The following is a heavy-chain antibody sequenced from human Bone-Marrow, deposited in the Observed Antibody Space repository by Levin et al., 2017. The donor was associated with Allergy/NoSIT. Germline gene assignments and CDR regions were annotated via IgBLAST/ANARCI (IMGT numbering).Heavy chain of an antibody. CDR2: INDRGGNA. D-gene: IGHD5-12*01. CDR1: GFTLSHYS. V-gene: IGHV3-64*02. Sequence: SCAASGFTLSHYSMHWVRHSPGKGLDFVSTINDRGGNAYYGDSVKGRFTVSRDDSTNVLFLHMHSLKSDDMAVYYCARGRGGSGYDALDYWGQGTLVTVSS. CDR3: ARGRGGSGYDALDY. J-gene: IGHJ4*02.